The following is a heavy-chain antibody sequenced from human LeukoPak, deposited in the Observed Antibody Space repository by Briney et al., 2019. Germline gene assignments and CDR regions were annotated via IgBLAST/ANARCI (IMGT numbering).Heavy chain of an antibody. D-gene: IGHD5-18*01. J-gene: IGHJ4*02. Sequence: SVKVSCKASGGTFSSYAISWVRQAPGQGLEWMGRIIPILGIAIYAQKFQGRVTITADKSTSTAYMELSSLRSEDTAVYYCARDGGIQLWLLRSKFDYWGQGTLVTVSS. CDR1: GGTFSSYA. V-gene: IGHV1-69*04. CDR2: IIPILGIA. CDR3: ARDGGIQLWLLRSKFDY.